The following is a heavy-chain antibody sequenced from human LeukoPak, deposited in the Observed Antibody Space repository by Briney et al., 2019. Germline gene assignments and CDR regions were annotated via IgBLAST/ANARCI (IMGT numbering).Heavy chain of an antibody. CDR2: INPNNGDT. CDR1: GYTFTGYY. CDR3: ARARGIAVAVPQEGTRKPAAVKNWFDP. Sequence: GASVKVSCKASGYTFTGYYMHWVRQAPGQGLEWMGWINPNNGDTHYAQKFQGRVTMTRDTSISTAYMELSRLRSDDTAVYYCARARGIAVAVPQEGTRKPAAVKNWFDPWGQGTLVTVSS. J-gene: IGHJ5*02. D-gene: IGHD6-19*01. V-gene: IGHV1-2*02.